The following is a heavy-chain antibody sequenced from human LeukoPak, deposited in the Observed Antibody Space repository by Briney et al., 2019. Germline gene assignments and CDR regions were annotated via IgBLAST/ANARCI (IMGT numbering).Heavy chain of an antibody. J-gene: IGHJ3*02. V-gene: IGHV5-51*01. D-gene: IGHD3-22*01. Sequence: GESLKISCEGSGYSFSNYWIGWVRQMPGKGLEWMGIIYPGDSDTRYSPSFQGQVTISADKSISTAYLQWNSLKASDTAMYYCARLAYYFHNSGPAFDIWGQGTMVTVSS. CDR3: ARLAYYFHNSGPAFDI. CDR2: IYPGDSDT. CDR1: GYSFSNYW.